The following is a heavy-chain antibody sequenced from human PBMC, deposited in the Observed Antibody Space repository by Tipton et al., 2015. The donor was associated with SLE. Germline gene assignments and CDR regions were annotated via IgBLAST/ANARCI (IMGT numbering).Heavy chain of an antibody. CDR3: ARGLLTWRGAIVGVDV. J-gene: IGHJ6*02. CDR2: IYYSGTT. Sequence: TLSLTCTVSGGSIYGGGYYWTWIRQLPGKGLEWIGYIYYSGTTYYNPSLKSRVIISIDTSKNQFSLKLTSVTAADTAVYFCARGLLTWRGAIVGVDVWGQGTTVNVSS. D-gene: IGHD2-21*01. CDR1: GGSIYGGGYY. V-gene: IGHV4-31*03.